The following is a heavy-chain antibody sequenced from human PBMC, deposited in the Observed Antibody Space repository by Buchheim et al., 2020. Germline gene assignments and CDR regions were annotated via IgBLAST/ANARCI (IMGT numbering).Heavy chain of an antibody. CDR2: IKQDGSEK. CDR1: GFSFSIYW. J-gene: IGHJ2*01. CDR3: ALGGAAAGYDWYFDL. Sequence: EVHLVESGGGLVQPGGSLRLSCAASGFSFSIYWMSWVRQAPGKGLEWVANIKQDGSEKYYLDSLKGRFTISRDNTKKSLYLQMNGLRAEDTAVYYCALGGAAAGYDWYFDLWGRGTL. V-gene: IGHV3-7*01. D-gene: IGHD6-13*01.